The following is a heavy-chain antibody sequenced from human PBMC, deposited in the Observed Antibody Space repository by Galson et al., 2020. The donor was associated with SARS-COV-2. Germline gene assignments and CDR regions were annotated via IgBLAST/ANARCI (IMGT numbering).Heavy chain of an antibody. CDR1: GGSISSGGYY. CDR3: ARDSPGADGMYV. CDR2: IYYSGST. J-gene: IGHJ6*02. V-gene: IGHV4-31*03. Sequence: ASETLSLTCTVSGGSISSGGYYWSWIRQHPGKGLEWIGYIYYSGSTYYNPSLKSRVTISVDTSKNQFSLKLSSVTAADTAVYYCARDSPGADGMYVWGQGTTVTVSS.